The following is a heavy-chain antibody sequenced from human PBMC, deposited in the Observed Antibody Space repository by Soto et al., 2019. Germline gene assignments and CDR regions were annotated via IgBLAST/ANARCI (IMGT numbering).Heavy chain of an antibody. CDR3: ARDSLALFDS. CDR1: DGSVNSGNHY. J-gene: IGHJ4*02. D-gene: IGHD5-12*01. CDR2: IHSSGST. V-gene: IGHV4-61*01. Sequence: SETMFLTCTVSDGSVNSGNHYWTWIRQPPGKGLEWIGYIHSSGSTLYNPSLKSRVIISVDTSMNQFSLKLNSVTAADTALYYCARDSLALFDSWGQGTLVTVSS.